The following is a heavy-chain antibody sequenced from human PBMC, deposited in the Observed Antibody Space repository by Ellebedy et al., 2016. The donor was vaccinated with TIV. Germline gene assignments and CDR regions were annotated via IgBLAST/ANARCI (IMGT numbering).Heavy chain of an antibody. Sequence: SVKVSXKASGGTFSSYAISWVRQAPGQGLEWMGGIIPIFGTANYAQKFQGRVTITADESTSTAYMELSSLRSEDTAVYYCARDGGIVGLNWFNPWGQGTLVTVSS. D-gene: IGHD2-21*01. V-gene: IGHV1-69*13. CDR3: ARDGGIVGLNWFNP. CDR2: IIPIFGTA. J-gene: IGHJ5*02. CDR1: GGTFSSYA.